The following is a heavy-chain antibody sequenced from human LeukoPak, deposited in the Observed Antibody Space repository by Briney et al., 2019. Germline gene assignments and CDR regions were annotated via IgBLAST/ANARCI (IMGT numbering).Heavy chain of an antibody. CDR2: ISGSGGST. Sequence: GGSLRLSCAVSGFTFRSSATSWVRQAPGKGLEWVSAISGSGGSTYYADSVKGRFTISRDNSKNTLFLQMNSLRAEDTAVYYCAKGRYYYDSSDAFDIWGQGTMVTVSS. CDR3: AKGRYYYDSSDAFDI. V-gene: IGHV3-23*01. J-gene: IGHJ3*02. D-gene: IGHD3-22*01. CDR1: GFTFRSSA.